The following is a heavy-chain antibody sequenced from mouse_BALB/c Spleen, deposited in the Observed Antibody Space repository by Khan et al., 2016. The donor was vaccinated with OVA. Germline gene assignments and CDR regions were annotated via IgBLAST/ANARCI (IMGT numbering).Heavy chain of an antibody. CDR3: ARSPDFTYTLDH. CDR2: INTYTGEP. V-gene: IGHV9-3-1*01. J-gene: IGHJ4*01. Sequence: QTQLVQSGPELKKPGETVKISCKASGYTFTNYGMNWVKQSPGKALKWMGWINTYTGEPTYADDFKGRFAFSLETSASTAYLQINNLKTEDTATYVCARSPDFTYTLDHWGQGTSVTVSS. CDR1: GYTFTNYG.